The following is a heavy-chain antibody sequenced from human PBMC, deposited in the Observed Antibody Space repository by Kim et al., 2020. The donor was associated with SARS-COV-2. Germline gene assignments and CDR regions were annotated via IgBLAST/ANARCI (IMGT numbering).Heavy chain of an antibody. CDR1: GFTFSVYA. CDR2: IRGGGTSI. Sequence: GGSLRLSCAASGFTFSVYALNWVRQAPGKGLEWVAYIRGGGTSIHYAESVRGRFTISRDDAKNSVYLDMNRLRADDTDVYYCARDHFWAIDYWGQGTPVT. J-gene: IGHJ4*02. CDR3: ARDHFWAIDY. V-gene: IGHV3-48*04. D-gene: IGHD3-3*02.